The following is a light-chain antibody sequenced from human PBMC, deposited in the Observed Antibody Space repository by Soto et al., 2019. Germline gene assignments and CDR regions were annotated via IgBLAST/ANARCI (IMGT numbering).Light chain of an antibody. CDR2: DAS. J-gene: IGKJ4*01. Sequence: EIVLTQSPATLSLSPGERATLSCRASQSVSSYLAWYQQKPGQAPRLLIYDASNRATGIPARFSGSGSGTDFPLTISSLEPEDCAVYYCQQRSNWPGVTFGGGTKVEIK. V-gene: IGKV3-11*01. CDR3: QQRSNWPGVT. CDR1: QSVSSY.